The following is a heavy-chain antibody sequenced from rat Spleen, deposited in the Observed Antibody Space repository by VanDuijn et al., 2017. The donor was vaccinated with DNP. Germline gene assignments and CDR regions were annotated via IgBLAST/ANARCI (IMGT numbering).Heavy chain of an antibody. Sequence: EVQLVESGGGLVQPGGSLKLSCAASGFTFSDYYMAWVRQAPTKGLEWVASITTAGGNTYYRDSVKGRFTISRDNTKSTLYLQMDSLRSEETATYYCARQGNNFGYFDFWGPGTMVTVSS. CDR1: GFTFSDYY. CDR3: ARQGNNFGYFDF. D-gene: IGHD1-10*01. J-gene: IGHJ1*01. V-gene: IGHV5S11*01. CDR2: ITTAGGNT.